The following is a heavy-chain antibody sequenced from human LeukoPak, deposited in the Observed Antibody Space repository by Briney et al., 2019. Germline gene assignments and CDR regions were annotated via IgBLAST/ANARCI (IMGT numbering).Heavy chain of an antibody. Sequence: SVKVSCKASGYTFTSYGISWVRQAPGQGLEWMGGIIPIFGTANYAQKFQGRVTITADESTSTAYMELSSLRSGDTAVYYCARDRTPLPLAVAGFFDYWGQGTLVTVSS. CDR3: ARDRTPLPLAVAGFFDY. V-gene: IGHV1-69*13. J-gene: IGHJ4*02. D-gene: IGHD6-19*01. CDR1: GYTFTSYG. CDR2: IIPIFGTA.